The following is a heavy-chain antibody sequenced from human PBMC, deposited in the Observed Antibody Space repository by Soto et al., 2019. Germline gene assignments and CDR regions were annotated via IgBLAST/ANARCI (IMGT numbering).Heavy chain of an antibody. D-gene: IGHD3-3*01. CDR3: ARARANPTNYDFWSGYYQDPNYYYYCMDV. J-gene: IGHJ6*03. Sequence: PSETLSLTCTVSGGSISSYYWSWIRQPPGKGLEWIGYIYYSGSTNYNPSLKSRVTISVDTSKNQFSLKLSSVTAADTAVYYCARARANPTNYDFWSGYYQDPNYYYYCMDVWGKGTTVTVSS. CDR1: GGSISSYY. CDR2: IYYSGST. V-gene: IGHV4-59*01.